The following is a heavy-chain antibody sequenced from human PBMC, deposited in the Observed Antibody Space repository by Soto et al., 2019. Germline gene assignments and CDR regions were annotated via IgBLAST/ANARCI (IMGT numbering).Heavy chain of an antibody. Sequence: GGSLRLSCAASGFTFSSYVMSWVRQAPGKGLKWVSVISGSGGSSYYADSVKGRFTFSRDNSKNMLSLQMNNLRAEDTAVYYCARDLLHYDFWSGYSAYFYYGMDVWGPGTTVTVSS. CDR3: ARDLLHYDFWSGYSAYFYYGMDV. J-gene: IGHJ6*02. CDR1: GFTFSSYV. D-gene: IGHD3-3*01. V-gene: IGHV3-23*01. CDR2: ISGSGGSS.